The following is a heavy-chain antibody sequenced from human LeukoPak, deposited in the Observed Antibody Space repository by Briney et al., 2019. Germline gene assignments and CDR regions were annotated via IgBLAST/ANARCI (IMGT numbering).Heavy chain of an antibody. CDR2: ISYDGSNK. J-gene: IGHJ6*02. CDR3: ARGRIAATSVGITNYYYYYGMDV. CDR1: GFTFSSYA. V-gene: IGHV3-30-3*01. Sequence: HPGGSLRLSCAASGFTFSSYAMHWVRQAPGKGLEWVAVISYDGSNKYYADSVKGRFTISRDNSKNTLYLQMNSLRAEDTAVYYCARGRIAATSVGITNYYYYYGMDVWGQGTTVTVSS. D-gene: IGHD6-25*01.